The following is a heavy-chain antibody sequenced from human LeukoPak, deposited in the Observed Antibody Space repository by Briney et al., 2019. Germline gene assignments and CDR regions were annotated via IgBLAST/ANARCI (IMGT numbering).Heavy chain of an antibody. CDR1: GDSVSSNSAA. CDR3: ARDFVRCFDWSGNGNFDY. V-gene: IGHV6-1*01. D-gene: IGHD3-9*01. J-gene: IGHJ4*02. Sequence: SQTLSLTCAISGDSVSSNSAAWNWIRQSPSRGLEWLGRTYYRSKWYNDYAVSVKSRITINPDTSKNQFSLQLNSVTPEDTAVYYCARDFVRCFDWSGNGNFDYWGQGTLVTISS. CDR2: TYYRSKWYN.